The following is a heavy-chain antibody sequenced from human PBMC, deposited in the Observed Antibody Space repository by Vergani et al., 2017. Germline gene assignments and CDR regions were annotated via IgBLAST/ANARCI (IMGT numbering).Heavy chain of an antibody. Sequence: QVQLQESGPGLVKPSETLSLTCTVSGCSISSYYWSWIRQPPGKGLEWIGYIYYSGSTNYNPALKSRVTISVDTSKNQFSRKLSSVTAADTAVYYCARGSLGFGEPPRFDYWGQGTLVTVSS. D-gene: IGHD3-10*01. J-gene: IGHJ4*02. V-gene: IGHV4-59*01. CDR1: GCSISSYY. CDR3: ARGSLGFGEPPRFDY. CDR2: IYYSGST.